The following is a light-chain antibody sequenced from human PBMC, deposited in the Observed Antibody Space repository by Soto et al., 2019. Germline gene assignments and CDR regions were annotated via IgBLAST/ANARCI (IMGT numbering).Light chain of an antibody. Sequence: EIVMTQSPATISVSPGDRATLACRASQRVSSNLSWYQQKPGQAPRLLIYGASTRATGIPSRFSGSGSGTEFTITISRLQSCYFAVYHCQQYNNWTPAYTFGQGTKLESK. V-gene: IGKV3-15*01. J-gene: IGKJ2*01. CDR1: QRVSSN. CDR2: GAS. CDR3: QQYNNWTPAYT.